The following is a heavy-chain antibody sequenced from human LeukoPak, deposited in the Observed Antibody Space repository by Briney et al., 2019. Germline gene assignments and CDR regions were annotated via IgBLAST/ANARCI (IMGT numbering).Heavy chain of an antibody. J-gene: IGHJ4*02. CDR2: IIPIFGTA. V-gene: IGHV1-69*13. CDR1: GGTFSSYA. D-gene: IGHD5-12*01. Sequence: SVKVSCKASGGTFSSYAISWVRQAPGQGLEWMGGIIPIFGTANYAQKFQGRVTITADESTSTAYMELSSLRSEDTAVYYCARIFGSGGYDYVLDYWGQGTLVTVSS. CDR3: ARIFGSGGYDYVLDY.